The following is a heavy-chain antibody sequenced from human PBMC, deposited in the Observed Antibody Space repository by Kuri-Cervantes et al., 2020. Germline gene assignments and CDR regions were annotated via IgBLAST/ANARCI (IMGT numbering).Heavy chain of an antibody. V-gene: IGHV3-21*03. CDR1: GFTFSSYS. Sequence: GGSLRLSCAASGFTFSSYSMNWVRQAPGKGLEWVSSISSSSSYIYYADSVKGRFTISRDNAKNSLYLQMNSLRAEDTAVYYCTADSSSWSFFDYWGQGTLVTVSS. CDR3: TADSSSWSFFDY. D-gene: IGHD6-13*01. J-gene: IGHJ4*02. CDR2: ISSSSSYI.